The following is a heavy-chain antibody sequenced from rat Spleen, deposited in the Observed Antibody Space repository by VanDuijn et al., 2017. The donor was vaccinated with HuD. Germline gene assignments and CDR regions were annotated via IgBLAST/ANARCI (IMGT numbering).Heavy chain of an antibody. CDR1: GITFNNFW. CDR2: ITNTGGST. CDR3: ATVHDNWFAY. Sequence: EVQLVETGGGLVQPGKSLKLSCAASGITFNNFWMSWIRQAPGKGLEWVASITNTGGSTYYPDSVKGRFTISRDNAKSTLYLQMNNLRSEDTAMYYCATVHDNWFAYWGQGTLVTVSS. J-gene: IGHJ3*01. V-gene: IGHV5-31*01.